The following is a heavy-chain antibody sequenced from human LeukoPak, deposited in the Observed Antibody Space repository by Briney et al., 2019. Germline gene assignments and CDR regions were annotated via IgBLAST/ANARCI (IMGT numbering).Heavy chain of an antibody. CDR1: GGSFSGYY. CDR2: INHSGST. J-gene: IGHJ6*03. CDR3: ARGTQTMGYCSSTSCYLPYYMDV. V-gene: IGHV4-34*01. D-gene: IGHD2-2*01. Sequence: PSETLSLTCAVYGGSFSGYYWSWIRQPPGKGLEWIGEINHSGSTNYNPSLKSRVTISVDTSKNQFSLKLSSVTAADTAVYYCARGTQTMGYCSSTSCYLPYYMDVWGKGTTVTVSS.